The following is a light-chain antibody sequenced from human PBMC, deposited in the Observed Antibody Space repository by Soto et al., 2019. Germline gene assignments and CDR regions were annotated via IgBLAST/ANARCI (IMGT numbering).Light chain of an antibody. CDR3: QSYDSSLSAVV. Sequence: QSVLTQSPSVSGAPGQRVTISCTGNSSNIGAGYDVHWYKQLPGTAPKVLIYGNDNRPLGVPDRFSGSKSGTSGSLVISGLQAEDEADYYCQSYDSSLSAVVFGGGTKVTVL. J-gene: IGLJ2*01. V-gene: IGLV1-40*01. CDR2: GND. CDR1: SSNIGAGYD.